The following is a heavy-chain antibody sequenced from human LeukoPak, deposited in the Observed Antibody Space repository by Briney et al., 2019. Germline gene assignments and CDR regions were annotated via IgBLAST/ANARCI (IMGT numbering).Heavy chain of an antibody. V-gene: IGHV3-7*01. J-gene: IGHJ4*02. CDR3: ARLIDRSYDY. CDR1: GFTFSNAW. D-gene: IGHD3-22*01. Sequence: GGSLRLSCAASGFTFSNAWMSWVRQAPGKGLEWVANIKQDGSEKYYVDSVKGRFTISRDNAKNSLYLQMNSLRAEDTAVYYCARLIDRSYDYWGQGTLVTVSS. CDR2: IKQDGSEK.